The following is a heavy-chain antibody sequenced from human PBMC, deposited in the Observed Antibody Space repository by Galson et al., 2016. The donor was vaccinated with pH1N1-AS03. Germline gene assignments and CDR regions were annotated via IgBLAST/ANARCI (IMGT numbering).Heavy chain of an antibody. Sequence: KVSCKASGGSFSTYAITWVRQAPGQGLEWMGGIIPVFGTTSFAQKFQDRVSITADESTSTAFMELSSLRSEDTAVYYCAKGNYQLLNYYYYMDVWGKGTTVTVSS. CDR3: AKGNYQLLNYYYYMDV. V-gene: IGHV1-69*01. J-gene: IGHJ6*03. CDR1: GGSFSTYA. D-gene: IGHD2-2*01. CDR2: IIPVFGTT.